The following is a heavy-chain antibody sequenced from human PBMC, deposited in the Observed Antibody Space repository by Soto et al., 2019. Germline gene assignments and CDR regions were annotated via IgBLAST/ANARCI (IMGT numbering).Heavy chain of an antibody. D-gene: IGHD3-22*01. J-gene: IGHJ6*02. Sequence: SVKVSCKASGGTFSSYAISWVRQAPGQGLEWMGGIIPIFGTANYAQKFQGRVTITADESTSAAYMELSSLRSEDTAVYYCARELIDSSGYYYYYYGMDVWGQGTTVTVSS. CDR2: IIPIFGTA. V-gene: IGHV1-69*13. CDR3: ARELIDSSGYYYYYYGMDV. CDR1: GGTFSSYA.